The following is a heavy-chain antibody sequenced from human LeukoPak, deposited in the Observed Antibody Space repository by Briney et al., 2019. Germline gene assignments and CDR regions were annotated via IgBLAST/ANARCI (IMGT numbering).Heavy chain of an antibody. Sequence: ASVKVSCKASGGTFSSYAISWVRQAPGQGLEWMGGIIPIFGTANYAQKFQGRVTITADESTSTAYMELSSLRSEDTAVYYCARGREVPIIRGYYYYYMDVWGKGTTVTVSS. V-gene: IGHV1-69*13. CDR1: GGTFSSYA. D-gene: IGHD3-3*01. CDR2: IIPIFGTA. J-gene: IGHJ6*03. CDR3: ARGREVPIIRGYYYYYMDV.